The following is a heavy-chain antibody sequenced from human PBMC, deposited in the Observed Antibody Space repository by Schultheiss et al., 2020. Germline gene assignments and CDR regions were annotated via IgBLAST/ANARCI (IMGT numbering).Heavy chain of an antibody. V-gene: IGHV4-59*01. CDR1: GGSISGYY. CDR3: AGGIAAAGDAVDI. CDR2: IYYSGST. J-gene: IGHJ3*02. Sequence: SETLSLTCTVSGGSISGYYWSWIRQPPGKGLEWIGYIYYSGSTNYNPPLKSRVTISVDTSKNQFSLKLSSVTAADTAVYYCAGGIAAAGDAVDIWGQGTMVTV. D-gene: IGHD6-13*01.